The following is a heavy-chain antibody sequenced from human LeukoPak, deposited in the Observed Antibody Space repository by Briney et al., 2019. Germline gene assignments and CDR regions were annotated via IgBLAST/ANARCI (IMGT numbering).Heavy chain of an antibody. V-gene: IGHV3-21*01. CDR1: GFTFSSYE. CDR3: ARDSSGYWGYYMDV. D-gene: IGHD3-22*01. CDR2: ISSSSSYI. Sequence: PGGSLRLSCATSGFTFSSYEMNWVRQAPGKGLEWVSSISSSSSYIYYADSVKGRFTISRDNAKNSLYLQMNSLRAEDTAVYYCARDSSGYWGYYMDVWGKGTTVTVSS. J-gene: IGHJ6*03.